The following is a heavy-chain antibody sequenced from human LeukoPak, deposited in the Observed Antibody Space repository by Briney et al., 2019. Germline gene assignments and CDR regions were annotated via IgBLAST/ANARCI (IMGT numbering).Heavy chain of an antibody. CDR2: ISGSGGST. V-gene: IGHV3-23*01. Sequence: GGSLRLSCAASGFTFRSYSMNWVRQAPGKGLEWVSAISGSGGSTYYADSVKGRFTISRDNSKNTLYLQMNSLRAEDTAVYYCAKGSGIAVPGPFDYWGQGALVTVSS. CDR3: AKGSGIAVPGPFDY. D-gene: IGHD6-19*01. CDR1: GFTFRSYS. J-gene: IGHJ4*02.